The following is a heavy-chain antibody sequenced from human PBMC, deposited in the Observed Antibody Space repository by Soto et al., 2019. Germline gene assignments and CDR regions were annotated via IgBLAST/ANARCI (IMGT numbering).Heavy chain of an antibody. CDR1: GGSFSGYY. V-gene: IGHV4-34*01. Sequence: SETLSLTCAVYGGSFSGYYWSWIRQPPGKGLEWIGEINHSGSTNYNPSLKSRVTISVDTSKNQFTLKLSSVTAADTAVYYCARERRNSSGYYPYYFDYWGQGTLVTVSS. D-gene: IGHD3-22*01. CDR2: INHSGST. J-gene: IGHJ4*02. CDR3: ARERRNSSGYYPYYFDY.